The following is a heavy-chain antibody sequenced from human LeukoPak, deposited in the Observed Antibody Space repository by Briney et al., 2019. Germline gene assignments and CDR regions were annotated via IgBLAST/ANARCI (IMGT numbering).Heavy chain of an antibody. Sequence: PSETLSLTCAVYGGSFSGYYWSWIRQPPGKGLEWIGEINHSGSANYNPSLKSRVTISVDTSKNQFSLKLSSVTAADTAVYYCARGERTIFGVVIRRYYFDYWGQGTLVTVSS. CDR3: ARGERTIFGVVIRRYYFDY. J-gene: IGHJ4*02. D-gene: IGHD3-3*01. V-gene: IGHV4-34*01. CDR1: GGSFSGYY. CDR2: INHSGSA.